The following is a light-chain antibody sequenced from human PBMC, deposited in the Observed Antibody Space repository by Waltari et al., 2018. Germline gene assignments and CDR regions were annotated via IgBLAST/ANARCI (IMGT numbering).Light chain of an antibody. CDR3: ATWDGSLNGPYV. V-gene: IGLV1-44*01. CDR2: NTN. Sequence: VLTQPPSASGTPGQRVTISCSGSSSTIGTNTVTWYQQPPGTAPKLLMYNTNQRPSGVPDRFPGSKSGTSASLAISGLQSEDEADYYCATWDGSLNGPYVFGTGTKVTVL. CDR1: SSTIGTNT. J-gene: IGLJ1*01.